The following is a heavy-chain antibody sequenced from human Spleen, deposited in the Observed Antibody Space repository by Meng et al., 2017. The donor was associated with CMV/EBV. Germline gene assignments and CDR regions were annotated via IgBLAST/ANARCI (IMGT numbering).Heavy chain of an antibody. V-gene: IGHV1-18*01. J-gene: IGHJ4*02. D-gene: IGHD6-13*01. Sequence: KTSGYIFSKFGLSWVRQAPGQGLEWMGWISGYNGDANYAQKFRGRVTMTRDTSTTTAYMELRSLRSDDTAVYYCVRGTTGSSWYGGDWGQGTLVTVSS. CDR2: ISGYNGDA. CDR3: VRGTTGSSWYGGD. CDR1: GYIFSKFG.